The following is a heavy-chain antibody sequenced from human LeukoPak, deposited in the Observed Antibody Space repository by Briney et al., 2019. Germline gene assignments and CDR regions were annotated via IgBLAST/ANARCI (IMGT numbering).Heavy chain of an antibody. Sequence: GGSLRLSCAASGFTFDDYAMHWVRQAPGKGLEWVSGISWNSNNIGYADSVKGRFTISRDNAKNSLYLQMNSLRAEDTALYYCAKGPYYYGSGSKDYFDFWGQGTLVTVSS. CDR1: GFTFDDYA. D-gene: IGHD3-10*01. J-gene: IGHJ4*02. CDR2: ISWNSNNI. CDR3: AKGPYYYGSGSKDYFDF. V-gene: IGHV3-9*01.